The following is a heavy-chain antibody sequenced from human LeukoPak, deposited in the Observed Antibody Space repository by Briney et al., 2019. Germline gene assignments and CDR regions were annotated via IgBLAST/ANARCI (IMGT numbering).Heavy chain of an antibody. CDR2: ISSSSSYI. CDR1: GFTFSSYS. Sequence: GGSLRLSCAASGFTFSSYSMNWVRQAPGKGLEWVSSISSSSSYIYYADSVKGRFTISRDNAKNSLYLQMNSLRAEDTAVYYCTGYCSGGNCYHFDSWGQGTLVTVSS. J-gene: IGHJ4*02. D-gene: IGHD2-15*01. V-gene: IGHV3-21*01. CDR3: TGYCSGGNCYHFDS.